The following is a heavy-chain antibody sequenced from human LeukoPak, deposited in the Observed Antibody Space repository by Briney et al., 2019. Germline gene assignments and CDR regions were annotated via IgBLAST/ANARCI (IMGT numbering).Heavy chain of an antibody. CDR2: ISGSGDRT. Sequence: GGSLRLSCAASGFTFSNYVTGWVRQAPGKGLEWVSSISGSGDRTYYADSVKGRFTISRDNAKNTLFLQMNSLRADDTAVYYCAEEVGDTYPTFDFWGQGTLVTVSS. D-gene: IGHD1-26*01. J-gene: IGHJ4*02. V-gene: IGHV3-23*01. CDR1: GFTFSNYV. CDR3: AEEVGDTYPTFDF.